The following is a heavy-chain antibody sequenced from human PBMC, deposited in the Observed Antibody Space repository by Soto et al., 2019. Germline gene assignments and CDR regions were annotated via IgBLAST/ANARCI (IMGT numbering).Heavy chain of an antibody. CDR1: VFTFSRSW. J-gene: IGHJ6*01. CDR2: IKQDGSEK. V-gene: IGHV3-7*03. D-gene: IGHD6-19*01. CDR3: AREVRQWLDTAKDYYYGMDV. Sequence: VGSLRLSCASSVFTFSRSWMSCVRHSPGKWLEWVANIKQDGSEKYYVDSVKGRFTISRDNAKKSLYLQMNSLRAEDTAVYYCAREVRQWLDTAKDYYYGMDVWGQGTTVTVSS.